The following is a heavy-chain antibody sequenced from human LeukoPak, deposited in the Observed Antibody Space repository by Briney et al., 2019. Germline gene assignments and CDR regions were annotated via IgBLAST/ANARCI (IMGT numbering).Heavy chain of an antibody. D-gene: IGHD5-18*01. J-gene: IGHJ5*02. Sequence: SETLSLTCTVSGVSISSYYWSWIRQPPGKGLEWIGYIYYSGSTYYNPSLKSRVTISVDTSKNQFSLKLSSVTAADTAVYYCAKVHTAMVEGFRFDPWGQGTLVTVSS. V-gene: IGHV4-30-4*01. CDR3: AKVHTAMVEGFRFDP. CDR1: GVSISSYY. CDR2: IYYSGST.